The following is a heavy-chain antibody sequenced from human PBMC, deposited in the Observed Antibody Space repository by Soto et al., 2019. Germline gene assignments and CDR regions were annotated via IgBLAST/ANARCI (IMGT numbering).Heavy chain of an antibody. CDR3: AKDQDSYYYYGMDV. J-gene: IGHJ6*02. Sequence: LRLSCAASGFTFSSYGMHWVRQAPGKGLEWVAVISYDGSNKYYADSVKGRFTISRDNSKNTLYLQMNSLRAEDTAVYYCAKDQDSYYYYGMDVWGQGTTVTVSS. V-gene: IGHV3-30*18. CDR1: GFTFSSYG. CDR2: ISYDGSNK.